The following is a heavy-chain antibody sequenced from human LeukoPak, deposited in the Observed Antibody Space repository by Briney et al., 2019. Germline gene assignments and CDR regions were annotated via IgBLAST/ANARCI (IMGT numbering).Heavy chain of an antibody. J-gene: IGHJ5*02. V-gene: IGHV1-69*13. D-gene: IGHD2-8*01. CDR1: GGTFSGYA. CDR3: ARAGDPRVYAINWFDP. CDR2: IVPIFGTA. Sequence: ASVKVSCKASGGTFSGYAISWVRQAPGQGLEWMGGIVPIFGTANYAQKFQGRVTITADESTSTAYMELSSLRSEDTAVYYCARAGDPRVYAINWFDPWGQGTLVTVSS.